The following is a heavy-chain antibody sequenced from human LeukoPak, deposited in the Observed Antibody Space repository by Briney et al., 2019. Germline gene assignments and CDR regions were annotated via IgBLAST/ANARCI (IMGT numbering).Heavy chain of an antibody. CDR1: GGTFSSYA. V-gene: IGHV1-69*05. CDR2: IIPIFGAA. CDR3: AREVGDYYYYMDV. J-gene: IGHJ6*03. Sequence: SVKVSCKASGGTFSSYAISWVRQAPGQGLEWMGGIIPIFGAANYAQKFQGRVTITTDESTSTAYMELSSLRSDDTAVYYCAREVGDYYYYMDVWGKGTTVTVSS. D-gene: IGHD2-2*01.